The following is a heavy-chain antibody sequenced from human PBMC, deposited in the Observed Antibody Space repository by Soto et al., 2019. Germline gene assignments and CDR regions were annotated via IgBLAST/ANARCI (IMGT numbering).Heavy chain of an antibody. CDR3: AGRIRGDYSFDF. CDR2: IDWDDEK. Sequence: SGPTLVNPTQTLTLTCTISGFSLTASETRVSWIRQPPGKSLEWLARIDWDDEKFYRTSLKRRLTISRDTSKNQVVLTITNMDPVDTATYYCAGRIRGDYSFDFWGQGALVTVPQ. V-gene: IGHV2-70*04. D-gene: IGHD4-17*01. J-gene: IGHJ4*02. CDR1: GFSLTASETR.